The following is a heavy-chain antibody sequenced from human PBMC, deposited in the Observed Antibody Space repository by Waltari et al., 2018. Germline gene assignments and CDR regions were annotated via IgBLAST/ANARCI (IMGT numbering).Heavy chain of an antibody. CDR1: GGSFNTYS. CDR2: ITPIFGKP. Sequence: QVQLVQSGAEVKQPGSSVRVSCRASGGSFNTYSLSWVRQAPGQGLEWMGGITPIFGKPHDAQKFQGRVTITADESTSTTYMDLTSLRADDTAVYYCASPMGVGPLTRYDGLDVWGQGTTVIVSS. J-gene: IGHJ6*02. CDR3: ASPMGVGPLTRYDGLDV. V-gene: IGHV1-69*01. D-gene: IGHD3-16*01.